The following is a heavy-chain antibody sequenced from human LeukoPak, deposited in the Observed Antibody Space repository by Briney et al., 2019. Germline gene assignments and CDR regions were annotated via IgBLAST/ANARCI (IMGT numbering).Heavy chain of an antibody. Sequence: SETLSLTCTVSGGSISSYYWSWIRQPPGKGLEWIGYIYYSGSTNYNPSLKSRVTISVDTSKNQFSLKPSSVTAADTAVYYCASTHSSGWYNSFDYWGQGTLVTVSS. CDR3: ASTHSSGWYNSFDY. J-gene: IGHJ4*02. D-gene: IGHD6-19*01. CDR1: GGSISSYY. CDR2: IYYSGST. V-gene: IGHV4-59*08.